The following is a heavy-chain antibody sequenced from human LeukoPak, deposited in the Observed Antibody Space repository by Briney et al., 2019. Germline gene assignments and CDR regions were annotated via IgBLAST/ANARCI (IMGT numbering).Heavy chain of an antibody. CDR2: ITSSGHSI. CDR1: GFTFSNYE. J-gene: IGHJ4*02. CDR3: AREVDHFDSSGNYPDVFDY. V-gene: IGHV3-48*03. D-gene: IGHD3-22*01. Sequence: PGGSLRLSCAASGFTFSNYEMNWVRQAPGKGLEWVSYITSSGHSIYYADSVKGQFTISRDNAKNSLYLQMNSLRAEDTAVYYCAREVDHFDSSGNYPDVFDYWGQGTLVTVSS.